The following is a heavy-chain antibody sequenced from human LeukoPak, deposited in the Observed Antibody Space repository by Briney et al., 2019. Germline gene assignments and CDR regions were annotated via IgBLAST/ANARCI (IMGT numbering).Heavy chain of an antibody. CDR2: IVVGSGNT. D-gene: IGHD3-22*01. V-gene: IGHV1-58*02. J-gene: IGHJ4*02. CDR1: GFTFTSSA. Sequence: SVKVSCKASGFTFTSSAMQWVRQARGQRLEWIGWIVVGSGNTNYAQKFQERVTITRDMSTSTAYMELSSLRSEDTAVYYCAAVRADYYDSSGYYYNYWGQGTLVTVS. CDR3: AAVRADYYDSSGYYYNY.